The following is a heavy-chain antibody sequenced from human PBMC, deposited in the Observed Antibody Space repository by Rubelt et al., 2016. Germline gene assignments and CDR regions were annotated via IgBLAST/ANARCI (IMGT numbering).Heavy chain of an antibody. Sequence: EVQLVQSGAEVKKPGESLKISCQGSGYNFAKSWIGWVRQMSGNGLEWMGIIYPGDSDTRYNPSFRGQVTISAGKSISTAYLQGSSLKASDTAMYYCARLPQNTYYFDYWGQGALVMVSS. CDR2: IYPGDSDT. CDR3: ARLPQNTYYFDY. CDR1: GYNFAKSW. J-gene: IGHJ4*02. V-gene: IGHV5-51*03.